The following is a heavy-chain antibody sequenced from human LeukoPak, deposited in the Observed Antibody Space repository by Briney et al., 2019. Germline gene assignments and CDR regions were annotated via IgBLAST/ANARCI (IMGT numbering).Heavy chain of an antibody. CDR2: ISAYNGNT. V-gene: IGHV1-18*01. CDR3: ASTTELWFGEDHAFDI. D-gene: IGHD3-10*01. J-gene: IGHJ3*02. CDR1: GYTFTSYG. Sequence: ASVKVSCKASGYTFTSYGISWVRQAPGQGLEWMGWISAYNGNTNYAQKLQGRVTMTTDTSTSTAYMELRSLRSDDTAVYYCASTTELWFGEDHAFDIWGQGTMVTVSS.